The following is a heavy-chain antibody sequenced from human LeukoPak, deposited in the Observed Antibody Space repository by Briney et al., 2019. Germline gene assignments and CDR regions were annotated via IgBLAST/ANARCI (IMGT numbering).Heavy chain of an antibody. CDR1: GGSISSYY. D-gene: IGHD3-22*01. CDR3: ARPETDYYDSSGYLFD. Sequence: SETLSLTCTVSGGSISSYYWSWIRQPPGKGLEWIGYIYYSGSTNYNPSLKSRVTISVDTSKNQFSLKLSSVTAADTAVYYCARPETDYYDSSGYLFDWGQGTLVTVSS. V-gene: IGHV4-59*12. J-gene: IGHJ4*02. CDR2: IYYSGST.